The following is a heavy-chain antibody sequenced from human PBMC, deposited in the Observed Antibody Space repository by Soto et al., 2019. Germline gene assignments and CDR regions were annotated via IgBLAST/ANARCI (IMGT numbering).Heavy chain of an antibody. Sequence: QVQLQESGPGLVKPSQTLSLTCTVSGGSISSGGYYWSWIRQHPGKGLGWIGYIYYSGSSYYTPSLKSRVTISVDTSKNQFSLKLSSVTAADTAVYYCAREGYSSSWYYFDYWGQGTLVTVSS. J-gene: IGHJ4*02. CDR3: AREGYSSSWYYFDY. CDR2: IYYSGSS. D-gene: IGHD6-13*01. CDR1: GGSISSGGYY. V-gene: IGHV4-31*03.